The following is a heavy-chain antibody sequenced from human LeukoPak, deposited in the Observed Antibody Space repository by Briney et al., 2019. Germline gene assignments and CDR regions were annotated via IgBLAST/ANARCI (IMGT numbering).Heavy chain of an antibody. V-gene: IGHV3-74*01. Sequence: PGGSLRLSCAASGFTFSSYWMHWVRQAPGKGLVWVSRINSDGSSTSYADSVKGRFTVSRDNAKNTLYLQMNSLRAEDTAVYYCARGYSGGSGTGYHYYYYMDVWGKGTTVTVSS. J-gene: IGHJ6*03. CDR2: INSDGSST. CDR3: ARGYSGGSGTGYHYYYYMDV. D-gene: IGHD3-10*01. CDR1: GFTFSSYW.